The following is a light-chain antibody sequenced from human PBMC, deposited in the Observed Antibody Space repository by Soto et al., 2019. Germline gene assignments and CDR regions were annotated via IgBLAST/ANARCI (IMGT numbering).Light chain of an antibody. J-gene: IGLJ2*01. CDR3: QTWGTVV. V-gene: IGLV4-69*01. CDR2: LNSDGSH. CDR1: SGHSSYA. Sequence: QAVLTQSPSASASLGASVKLTCTLSSGHSSYAIAWHQQQPEKGPRYLMKLNSDGSHSKGDGIPDRFSGSSSGAERYLTISSLQSGDEADYYCQTWGTVVFGGGTKLTVL.